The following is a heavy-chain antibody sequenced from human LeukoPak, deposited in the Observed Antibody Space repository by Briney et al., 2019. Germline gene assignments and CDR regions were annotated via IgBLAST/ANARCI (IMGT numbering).Heavy chain of an antibody. J-gene: IGHJ6*02. V-gene: IGHV3-33*01. CDR1: GFTFSSYG. Sequence: GGSLRLSCAASGFTFSSYGMHWVRQAPGKGLEWVAVIWYDGSNKYYADSVKGRFTISRDNSKNTLYLQMNSLRAEDTAVYYCARVHPHCSSTSCYNLGGMDVWGQGTTVTVSS. CDR3: ARVHPHCSSTSCYNLGGMDV. CDR2: IWYDGSNK. D-gene: IGHD2-2*02.